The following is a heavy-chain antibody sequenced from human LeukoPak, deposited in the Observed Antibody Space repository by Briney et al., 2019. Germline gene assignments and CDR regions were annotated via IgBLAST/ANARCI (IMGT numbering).Heavy chain of an antibody. D-gene: IGHD6-13*01. J-gene: IGHJ3*02. CDR2: IIPIFGTA. CDR3: ARALGDSSSWYAFDI. V-gene: IGHV1-69*13. Sequence: SVKVSCKASGGTFSSYAIGWVRQAPGQGLEWMGGIIPIFGTANYAQKFQGRVTITADESTSTAYMELSSLRSEDTAVYYCARALGDSSSWYAFDIWAQGTMVTVSS. CDR1: GGTFSSYA.